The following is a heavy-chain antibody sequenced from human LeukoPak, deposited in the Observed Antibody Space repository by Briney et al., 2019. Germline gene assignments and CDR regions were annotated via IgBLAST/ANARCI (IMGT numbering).Heavy chain of an antibody. CDR1: GGSISSSNYH. Sequence: KPSETLSLTCTVSGGSISSSNYHWGWIRQPPGKGLEWIGSIYYNGATYYNPSLKSRITISVDTSKNHFSLNLRSVAAADTAVYYCARPLESFFGSGSYDNWGQGTLVTVSS. CDR3: ARPLESFFGSGSYDN. CDR2: IYYNGAT. V-gene: IGHV4-39*02. D-gene: IGHD3-10*01. J-gene: IGHJ4*02.